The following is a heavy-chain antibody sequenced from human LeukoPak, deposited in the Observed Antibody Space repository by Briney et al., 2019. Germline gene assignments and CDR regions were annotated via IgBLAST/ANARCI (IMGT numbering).Heavy chain of an antibody. Sequence: SETLSLTCTVSGGSISSYYWSWIRQPPGKGLEWIGYIYYSGSTNYNPSLKSRVTISVDTSKNQFSLKLSSVTAADTAVYYCARDSGIAAAGFDYWGQGTLVTVSS. J-gene: IGHJ4*02. CDR1: GGSISSYY. V-gene: IGHV4-59*01. CDR3: ARDSGIAAAGFDY. CDR2: IYYSGST. D-gene: IGHD6-13*01.